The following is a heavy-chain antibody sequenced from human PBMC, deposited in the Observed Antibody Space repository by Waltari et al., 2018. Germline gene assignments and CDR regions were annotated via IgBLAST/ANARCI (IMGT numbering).Heavy chain of an antibody. Sequence: QLQLQESGPGLVKPSETLSLTCTVSGGSIRSSIYYWGRIRQPPGKGLGWIGSIYYSGSTYYNPSLKSRVTISVDTSKNQFSLKLSSVTAADTAVYYCARPADSSGYYFYWGQGTLVTVSS. CDR3: ARPADSSGYYFY. CDR1: GGSIRSSIYY. J-gene: IGHJ4*02. CDR2: IYYSGST. V-gene: IGHV4-39*01. D-gene: IGHD3-22*01.